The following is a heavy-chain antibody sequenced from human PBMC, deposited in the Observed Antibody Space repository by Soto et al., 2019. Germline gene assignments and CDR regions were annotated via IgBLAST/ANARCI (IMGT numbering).Heavy chain of an antibody. J-gene: IGHJ6*03. Sequence: QDQLVQSGVEVKKPGASVKVSCKASGYSFTNYGITWVRQAPGQGFEWMGWISAYNGNTNYAQKFQGRVTMTTDASTSTDYLELRSLRSDDTAVYYCARDRGVAPPVAGNTHYYYYMDVWGKGTTVTMSS. V-gene: IGHV1-18*01. CDR3: ARDRGVAPPVAGNTHYYYYMDV. CDR2: ISAYNGNT. D-gene: IGHD6-19*01. CDR1: GYSFTNYG.